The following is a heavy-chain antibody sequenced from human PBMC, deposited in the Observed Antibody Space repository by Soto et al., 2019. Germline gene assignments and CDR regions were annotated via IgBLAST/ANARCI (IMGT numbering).Heavy chain of an antibody. V-gene: IGHV3-21*01. CDR3: ARYLQNLAFDY. J-gene: IGHJ4*02. CDR1: GFTFSSYS. Sequence: PGGSLRLSCAASGFTFSSYSMNWVRRAPGKGLEWVSSISSSSSYIYYADSVKGRFTISRDNAKNSLYLQMNSLGAEDTAVYYCARYLQNLAFDYWGQGTLVTVSS. CDR2: ISSSSSYI.